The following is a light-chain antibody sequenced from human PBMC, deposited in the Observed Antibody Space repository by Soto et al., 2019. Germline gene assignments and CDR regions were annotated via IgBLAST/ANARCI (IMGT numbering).Light chain of an antibody. CDR2: EVS. V-gene: IGLV2-14*01. CDR3: SSYTLDSALYV. CDR1: SSDVGGYNY. Sequence: QSALTQPASVSGSPGQSITISCTGTSSDVGGYNYVSWYQQYPGRVPKLLIYEVSNRPSGVSNRFSGSKSGNTASLTISGLQAEDEADYYCSSYTLDSALYVFGTGTKLTVL. J-gene: IGLJ1*01.